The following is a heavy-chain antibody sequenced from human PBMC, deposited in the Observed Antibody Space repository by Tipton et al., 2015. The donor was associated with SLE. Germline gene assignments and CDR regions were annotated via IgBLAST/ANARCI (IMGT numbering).Heavy chain of an antibody. CDR2: IYDSGTT. V-gene: IGHV4-31*11. CDR3: ARVRTEDIVSTKCNWFDP. D-gene: IGHD5/OR15-5a*01. Sequence: TLSLTCVVSGGSISSVGYYWSWIRQLPGKVLEWIGHIYDSGTTFYNPSLKSRVTISIGTSNNQFSLKVTSVTAADTAIYYCARVRTEDIVSTKCNWFDPWGQGTLVTVSS. J-gene: IGHJ5*02. CDR1: GGSISSVGYY.